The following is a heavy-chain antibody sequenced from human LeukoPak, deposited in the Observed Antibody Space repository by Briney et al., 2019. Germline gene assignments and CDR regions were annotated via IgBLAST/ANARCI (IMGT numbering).Heavy chain of an antibody. CDR2: IYTSGST. Sequence: SETLSLTCAVYGGSFSGYYWSWIRQPAGKGLEWIGRIYTSGSTNYNPSLKSRVTMSVDTSKNQFSLKLSSVTAADTAVYYCAGGLRVTGPINYYYYGMDVWGQGTTVTVSS. CDR3: AGGLRVTGPINYYYYGMDV. V-gene: IGHV4-59*10. D-gene: IGHD4-23*01. J-gene: IGHJ6*02. CDR1: GGSFSGYY.